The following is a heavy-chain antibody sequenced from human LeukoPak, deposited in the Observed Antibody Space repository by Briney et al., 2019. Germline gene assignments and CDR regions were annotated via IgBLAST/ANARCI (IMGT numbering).Heavy chain of an antibody. Sequence: GGSLGLSYAASGFTFSSYWMSWVRQAPGKGLEWVANIKQDGSEKYYVDSVKGRFTISRDNAKNSLYLQMNSLRAEDTAVYYCARWFVRYYYYYMDVWGKGTTVTVSS. D-gene: IGHD3-10*01. V-gene: IGHV3-7*01. CDR3: ARWFVRYYYYYMDV. J-gene: IGHJ6*03. CDR2: IKQDGSEK. CDR1: GFTFSSYW.